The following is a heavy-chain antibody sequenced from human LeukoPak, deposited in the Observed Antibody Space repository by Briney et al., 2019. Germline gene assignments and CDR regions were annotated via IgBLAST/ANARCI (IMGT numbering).Heavy chain of an antibody. Sequence: ASVKVSCKASGYTFTSYGISWVRQAPGQGIEWMGWISAYNGNTNYAQKLQGRVTMTTDTSTSTAYMELRSLRSDDTAVYYCARESTMVRGVFSMDVWGQGTTVTVSS. CDR3: ARESTMVRGVFSMDV. CDR2: ISAYNGNT. CDR1: GYTFTSYG. V-gene: IGHV1-18*01. J-gene: IGHJ6*02. D-gene: IGHD3-10*01.